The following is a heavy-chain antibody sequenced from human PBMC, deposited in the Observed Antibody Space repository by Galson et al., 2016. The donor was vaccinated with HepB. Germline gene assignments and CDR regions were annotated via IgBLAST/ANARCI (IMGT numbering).Heavy chain of an antibody. CDR2: ISGTGGNT. J-gene: IGHJ4*02. CDR3: AKDSSQFWSGYSVSY. CDR1: GFTFSNNA. D-gene: IGHD3-3*01. V-gene: IGHV3-23*01. Sequence: SLRLSCAASGFTFSNNAMTWVRQAPGQGLEWVSAISGTGGNTYYADSVKGRFTISRENSKNTLYLQMNSLRAEDTAVYHCAKDSSQFWSGYSVSYWGLGTLVTVSS.